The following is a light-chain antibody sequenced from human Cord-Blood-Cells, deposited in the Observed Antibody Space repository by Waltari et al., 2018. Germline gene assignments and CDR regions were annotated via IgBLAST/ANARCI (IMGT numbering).Light chain of an antibody. Sequence: QSVLTQPPSASGTPGQRVTISCSGSSPNLGSNTVNWYQQLPGTAPKLIIYSNNQRPSGVPDRFSGSKSGTSASLAISGLQSEDEADYYCAAWDDSLNGYVFGTGTKVTVL. V-gene: IGLV1-44*01. CDR2: SNN. CDR3: AAWDDSLNGYV. J-gene: IGLJ1*01. CDR1: SPNLGSNT.